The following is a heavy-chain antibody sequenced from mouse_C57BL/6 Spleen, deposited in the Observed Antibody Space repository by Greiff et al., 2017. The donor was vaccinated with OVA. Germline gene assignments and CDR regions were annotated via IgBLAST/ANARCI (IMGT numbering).Heavy chain of an antibody. CDR1: GYTFTSYW. Sequence: VQLQQPGAELVMPGASVKLSCKASGYTFTSYWMHWVKQSPGQGLEWIGEIDPSDSYTNYNQKFKGKSTLTVDKSSSTAYMQLNSLTSEDSAVYYCAFRVYAMDYWGQGTSVTVSS. J-gene: IGHJ4*01. V-gene: IGHV1-69*01. CDR2: IDPSDSYT. D-gene: IGHD3-2*02. CDR3: AFRVYAMDY.